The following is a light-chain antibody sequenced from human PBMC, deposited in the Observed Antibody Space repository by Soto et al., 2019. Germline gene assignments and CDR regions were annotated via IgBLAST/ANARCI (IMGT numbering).Light chain of an antibody. J-gene: IGKJ2*01. CDR1: QSVSSN. CDR3: QHYHDWPPFT. CDR2: AAS. Sequence: EIVMTQSPATLSVSPGDRATLSCRASQSVSSNLAWYQQKPGQAPRLLIYAASTRATGIPARFSGSGAGTEFTLTISSLQSEDFAVYYCQHYHDWPPFTFGQGTKLPI. V-gene: IGKV3-15*01.